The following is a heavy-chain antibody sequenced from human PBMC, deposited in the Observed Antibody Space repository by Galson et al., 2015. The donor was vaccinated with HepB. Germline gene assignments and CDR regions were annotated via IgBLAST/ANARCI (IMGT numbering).Heavy chain of an antibody. Sequence: SLRLSCAASGFTFSGSAMHWVRQASGKGLEWVGRIRSKANSYATAYAASVKGRFTISRDDSKNTAYLQMNSLKTEDTAVYYCTPHLDGQQLVLVGSDWGQGTMVTVSS. CDR1: GFTFSGSA. CDR2: IRSKANSYAT. V-gene: IGHV3-73*01. CDR3: TPHLDGQQLVLVGSD. J-gene: IGHJ3*01. D-gene: IGHD6-13*01.